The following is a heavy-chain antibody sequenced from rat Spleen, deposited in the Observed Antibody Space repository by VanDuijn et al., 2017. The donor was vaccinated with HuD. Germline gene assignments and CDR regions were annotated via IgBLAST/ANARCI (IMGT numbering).Heavy chain of an antibody. CDR2: ISYDGSST. Sequence: EVQLVETGGGLVQPGKSLKLSCAASGFTFSNYDMAWVRQAPTKGLEWVASISYDGSSTYYRDSVKGRFTISRDNAKNTQYLQMDSLRSEDTATYYCARATLDAWGQGASVTVSS. J-gene: IGHJ4*01. CDR1: GFTFSNYD. CDR3: ARATLDA. V-gene: IGHV5-29*01. D-gene: IGHD1-4*01.